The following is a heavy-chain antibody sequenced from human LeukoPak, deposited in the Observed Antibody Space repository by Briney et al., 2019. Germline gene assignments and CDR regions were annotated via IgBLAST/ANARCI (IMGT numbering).Heavy chain of an antibody. Sequence: SQTLSLTCDVSGDSISSEGYSWSWVRQPPGNGLEWIGYIFHTGHSNYNPSLKSRVTISVDRSKNQFSLKVTSVTAADTAVYYCARARDSMTTSGSFFDFWGQGALVTVSS. V-gene: IGHV4-30-2*01. CDR1: GDSISSEGYS. CDR3: ARARDSMTTSGSFFDF. CDR2: IFHTGHS. J-gene: IGHJ4*02. D-gene: IGHD3-16*01.